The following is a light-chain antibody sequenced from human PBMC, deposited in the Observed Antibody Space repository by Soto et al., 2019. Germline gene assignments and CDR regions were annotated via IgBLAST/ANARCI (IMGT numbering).Light chain of an antibody. V-gene: IGLV1-44*01. CDR2: SNN. Sequence: QSVLTQPPSASGTPGQRVTISCSGSNSNIGSNTVNWYQQLPGTAPKLLIYSNNQRPSGVPDRFSGSKSGTSASLAISGLQSEDDADYYCAAWDDSLNGSLVFGGGTKVTVL. CDR1: NSNIGSNT. J-gene: IGLJ2*01. CDR3: AAWDDSLNGSLV.